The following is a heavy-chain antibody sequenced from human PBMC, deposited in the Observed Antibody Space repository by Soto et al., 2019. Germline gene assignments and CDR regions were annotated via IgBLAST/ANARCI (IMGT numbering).Heavy chain of an antibody. CDR3: AMRGMWELLSDY. V-gene: IGHV3-30*03. CDR2: ISYDGSNK. J-gene: IGHJ4*02. CDR1: GFTFSSYG. D-gene: IGHD1-26*01. Sequence: QVQLVESGGGVVQPGRSLRLSCAASGFTFSSYGMHWVRQAPGKGLEWVAVISYDGSNKYYADSVKGRFTISRDNSKNTLYLQMNSLRAEDTAVYYCAMRGMWELLSDYWGQGTLVTVSS.